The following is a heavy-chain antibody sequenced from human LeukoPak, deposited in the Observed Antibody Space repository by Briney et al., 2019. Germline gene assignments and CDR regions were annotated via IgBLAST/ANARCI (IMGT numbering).Heavy chain of an antibody. CDR2: ISTSSSYI. CDR1: GFTFSSYS. Sequence: GGSLRLSCAASGFTFSSYSMNWVRQAPGKGLEWVSSISTSSSYIYYADSVKGRFTISRDNARNTLYLQMNSLRTEDTAVYYCARVSRGKWELLGAHDYWGQGTLVTVSS. V-gene: IGHV3-21*01. J-gene: IGHJ4*02. CDR3: ARVSRGKWELLGAHDY. D-gene: IGHD1-26*01.